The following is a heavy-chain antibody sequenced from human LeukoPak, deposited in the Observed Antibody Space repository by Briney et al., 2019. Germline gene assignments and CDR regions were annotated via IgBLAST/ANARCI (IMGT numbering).Heavy chain of an antibody. Sequence: SETLSLTCTVSGGSISSYYWSWIRQPPGKGLEWIGYIYYSGSTSYNPSLKSRVTISVDTSKNQFSLKLSSVTAADTAVYYCARAGSGYSYGSAYYYYMDVWGKGTTVTISS. CDR1: GGSISSYY. CDR3: ARAGSGYSYGSAYYYYMDV. V-gene: IGHV4-59*12. D-gene: IGHD5-18*01. J-gene: IGHJ6*03. CDR2: IYYSGST.